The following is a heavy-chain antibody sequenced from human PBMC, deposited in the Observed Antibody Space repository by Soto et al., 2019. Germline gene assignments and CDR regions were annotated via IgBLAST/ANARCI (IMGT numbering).Heavy chain of an antibody. CDR3: AGVEDEGGSYYD. CDR1: GFTFSTYA. V-gene: IGHV3-30*01. D-gene: IGHD1-26*01. J-gene: IGHJ4*02. Sequence: PGGSLRLSCAASGFTFSTYAMHWVRQAPGKGLEWVAVISYDGFNKYYAESVKGRFTISRDNSKNTLYLQMTSLKREDTAVYYCAGVEDEGGSYYDWGQGTLVTVS. CDR2: ISYDGFNK.